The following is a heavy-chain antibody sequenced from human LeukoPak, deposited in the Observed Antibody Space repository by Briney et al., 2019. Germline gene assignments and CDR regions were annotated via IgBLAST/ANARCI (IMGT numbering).Heavy chain of an antibody. Sequence: GGTLRLSCAASGFIFSHYGMNWVRQAPGKGLEWVSGITSRSTTYYADSVKGRFTISRDNSKNMVWLQINSPAAEDTATYYCAKDGNWARFEDWGQGTLVTVSS. CDR1: GFIFSHYG. CDR2: ITSRSTT. V-gene: IGHV3-23*01. CDR3: AKDGNWARFED. J-gene: IGHJ4*02. D-gene: IGHD7-27*01.